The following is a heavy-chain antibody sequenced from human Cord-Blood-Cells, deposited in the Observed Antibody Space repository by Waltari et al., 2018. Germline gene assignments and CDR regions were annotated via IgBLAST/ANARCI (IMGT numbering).Heavy chain of an antibody. CDR3: ARGRRIAAAGRLDP. D-gene: IGHD6-13*01. Sequence: QVQLQQWGAGLLKPSETLSLTCAVYGGSFSGYYWSWIRRPPGKGLEWIGEINHSGSTNSSQSLKSRVTISVDTSKNQFSLKLSSVTAADTAVYYCARGRRIAAAGRLDPWGQGTLVTVSS. CDR1: GGSFSGYY. CDR2: INHSGST. V-gene: IGHV4-34*01. J-gene: IGHJ5*02.